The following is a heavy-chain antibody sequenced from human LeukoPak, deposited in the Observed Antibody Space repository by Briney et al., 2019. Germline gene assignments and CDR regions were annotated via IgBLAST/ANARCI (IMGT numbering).Heavy chain of an antibody. D-gene: IGHD3-22*01. Sequence: ASVKVSCKASGYTFTSYAMHWVRQAPGQRLEWMGWINAGNGNTKYSQKFQGRVTITRDTSASTAYMELSSLRSEDTAVYYCARDVASQWFLSGANYDPTYGMDVWGQGTTVTVSS. J-gene: IGHJ6*02. CDR1: GYTFTSYA. CDR2: INAGNGNT. V-gene: IGHV1-3*01. CDR3: ARDVASQWFLSGANYDPTYGMDV.